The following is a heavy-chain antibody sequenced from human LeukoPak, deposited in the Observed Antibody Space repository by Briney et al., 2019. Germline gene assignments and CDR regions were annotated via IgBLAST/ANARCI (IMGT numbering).Heavy chain of an antibody. Sequence: PSETLSLTCIVSGGSINSNIYSWGWIRQPPGKGLEWIVSMYYSGSTYYNPSLKSRVTISEDTSKNQFSLKLSSVTAADTAVYYCATHLGYCSGGTCYFDYWGQGTLVTVSS. CDR1: GGSINSNIYS. D-gene: IGHD2-15*01. CDR3: ATHLGYCSGGTCYFDY. CDR2: MYYSGST. V-gene: IGHV4-39*01. J-gene: IGHJ4*02.